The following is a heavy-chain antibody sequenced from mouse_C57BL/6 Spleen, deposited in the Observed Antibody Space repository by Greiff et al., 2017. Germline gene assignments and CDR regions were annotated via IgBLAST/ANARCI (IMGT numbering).Heavy chain of an antibody. CDR1: GYTFTSYW. Sequence: QVQLQQPGAELVKPGASVKLSCKASGYTFTSYWIPWVKQRPGQGLEWIVEIYPGSGSTNYNEKFKGKSTWTVDTTSSTAYMQLSILTSEDSAVYYCAETGTGGCSFDYWGQGTTLTVSS. J-gene: IGHJ2*01. D-gene: IGHD4-1*01. V-gene: IGHV1-55*01. CDR3: AETGTGGCSFDY. CDR2: IYPGSGST.